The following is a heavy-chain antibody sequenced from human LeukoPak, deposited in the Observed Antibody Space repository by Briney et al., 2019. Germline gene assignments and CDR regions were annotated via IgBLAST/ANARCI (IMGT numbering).Heavy chain of an antibody. Sequence: ASETVSYKPSGGTFNNYSISWVRQAPGQGLNWMEGIIPIFGTANYAHQFQGRVHITKGTSKDTAYLELSSLSSEDTAVFYCAKDRGMDVWGQGTTVTVSS. CDR2: IIPIFGTA. J-gene: IGHJ6*02. CDR3: AKDRGMDV. V-gene: IGHV1-69*05. CDR1: GGTFNNYS.